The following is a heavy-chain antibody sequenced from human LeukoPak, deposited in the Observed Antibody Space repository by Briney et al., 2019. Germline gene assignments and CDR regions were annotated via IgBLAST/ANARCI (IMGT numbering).Heavy chain of an antibody. D-gene: IGHD2-2*01. V-gene: IGHV4-61*01. CDR1: GGSISSGSYY. CDR3: ARAPRDRGYCGATSCSEYMDV. Sequence: SETLSLTCTVSGGSISSGSYYWSWLRQPPGKGPEWIAYIFYNGNTKYNPSLKSRVTISVDTSKTQFSLKVTSVTAADTAVYYCARAPRDRGYCGATSCSEYMDVWGRGTTVTISS. J-gene: IGHJ6*03. CDR2: IFYNGNT.